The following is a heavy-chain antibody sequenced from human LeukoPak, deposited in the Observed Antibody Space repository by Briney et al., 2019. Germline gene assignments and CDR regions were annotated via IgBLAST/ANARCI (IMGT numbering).Heavy chain of an antibody. J-gene: IGHJ5*02. V-gene: IGHV1-69*04. CDR1: GGTFSSYA. CDR2: IIPIFGIA. D-gene: IGHD3-22*01. Sequence: GASVKVPCKASGGTFSSYAISWVRQAPGQGLEWMGRIIPIFGIANYAQKFQGRVTITADKSTSTAYMELSSLRSEDTAVYYCARDVGHSSGYYYNWFDPWGQGTLVTVSS. CDR3: ARDVGHSSGYYYNWFDP.